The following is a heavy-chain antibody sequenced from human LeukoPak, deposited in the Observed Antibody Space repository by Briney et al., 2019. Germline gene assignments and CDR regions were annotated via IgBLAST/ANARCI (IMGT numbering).Heavy chain of an antibody. D-gene: IGHD4-11*01. CDR3: ARVSMTTRSFDY. J-gene: IGHJ4*02. CDR1: GFTFSSYS. V-gene: IGHV3-21*01. Sequence: PGGSLRLSCAASGFTFSSYSMNWVRHAPGKGLELVSSISSSSTYIYYADSVKGRFTISRDNAKNSLYLQTNSLRAEDTAVYYCARVSMTTRSFDYWGQGTLVTVSS. CDR2: ISSSSTYI.